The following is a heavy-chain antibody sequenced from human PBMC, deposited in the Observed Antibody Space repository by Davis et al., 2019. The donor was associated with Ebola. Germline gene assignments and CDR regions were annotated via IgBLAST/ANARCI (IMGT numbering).Heavy chain of an antibody. CDR2: IKQDGSEI. CDR1: GFTFSSYL. D-gene: IGHD5-24*01. V-gene: IGHV3-7*01. Sequence: GESLKISCAVSGFTFSSYLMSWVRQAPGKGLEWVANIKQDGSEIHYVDSVKGRFTISRDNAQNTLYLQMNSLRAEDTAVYYCARRRAGRITYWGLGTLVTVSS. CDR3: ARRRAGRITY. J-gene: IGHJ4*02.